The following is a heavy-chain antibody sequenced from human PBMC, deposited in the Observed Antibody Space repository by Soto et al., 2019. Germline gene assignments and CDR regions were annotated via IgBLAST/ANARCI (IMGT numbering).Heavy chain of an antibody. CDR2: ISLNSDGT. J-gene: IGHJ5*02. V-gene: IGHV1-18*01. D-gene: IGHD2-2*01. CDR1: GYTFSNYG. CDR3: ARVVPGAEAWFGP. Sequence: QVQLVQSGGEVNRPGASVRVSCKTSGYTFSNYGTTWVRQAPGQPLEWLGWISLNSDGTNYAQKFQGRVSMTTDTSTTTAYMELRSLRSDDTAVYYCARVVPGAEAWFGPWGQGTLVTVSS.